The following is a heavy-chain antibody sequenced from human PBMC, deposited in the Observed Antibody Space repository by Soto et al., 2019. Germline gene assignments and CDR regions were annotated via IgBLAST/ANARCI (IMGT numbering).Heavy chain of an antibody. Sequence: SETLSLTCTVSGGSISSYYWSWIRQPPGKGLEWIGYIYYSGSTNYNPSLKSRVTISVDTSKNQFSLKLSSVTAADTAVYYCAREVWASHSSGYYYVLGACDIWGQGTMVTVSS. V-gene: IGHV4-59*01. D-gene: IGHD3-22*01. CDR3: AREVWASHSSGYYYVLGACDI. J-gene: IGHJ3*02. CDR1: GGSISSYY. CDR2: IYYSGST.